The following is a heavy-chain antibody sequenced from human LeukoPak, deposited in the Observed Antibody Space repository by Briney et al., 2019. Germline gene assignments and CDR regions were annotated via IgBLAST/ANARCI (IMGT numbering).Heavy chain of an antibody. CDR3: GSSTVHYYNYGMDV. CDR1: GFIVSSKY. D-gene: IGHD2-21*02. CDR2: VYSNDDT. V-gene: IGHV3-53*01. J-gene: IGHJ6*02. Sequence: PGGSLRLPCAASGFIVSSKYMSWVRQAPGKGLEGVSTVYSNDDTYYADPVKGRFSISRDKSKNTLYLQMNRLRAEDTAVYYCGSSTVHYYNYGMDVWGQGATVTVSS.